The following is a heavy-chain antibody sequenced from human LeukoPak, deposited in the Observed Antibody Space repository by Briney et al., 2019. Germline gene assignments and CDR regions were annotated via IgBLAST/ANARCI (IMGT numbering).Heavy chain of an antibody. V-gene: IGHV4-61*03. CDR2: IYNGGST. D-gene: IGHD2-15*01. CDR3: ARHCRGLDY. CDR1: GASVNSDSYY. Sequence: SETLSLTCTVSGASVNSDSYYWSWIRQPPGKGLEWVGHIYNGGSTNYNPSLKSRVTMSVDTSKNHFSVKLSSVTAADTAVYYCARHCRGLDYWGQGTLATVSS. J-gene: IGHJ4*02.